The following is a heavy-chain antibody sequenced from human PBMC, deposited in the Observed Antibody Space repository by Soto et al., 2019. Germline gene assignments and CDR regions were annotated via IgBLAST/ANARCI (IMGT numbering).Heavy chain of an antibody. CDR1: GFSLSTSGVG. J-gene: IGHJ3*02. CDR2: IYWDDDK. V-gene: IGHV2-5*02. D-gene: IGHD2-2*01. Sequence: QITLKESGPTLVKPTQTLTLTCTFSGFSLSTSGVGVGWIRQPPGKALEWLALIYWDDDKRYSPSLKSRLTITKDPSKNQVVLTMTNMDPVDTATYYCAHRLVDCSSTSCYANSEAFDIWGQGTMVTVSS. CDR3: AHRLVDCSSTSCYANSEAFDI.